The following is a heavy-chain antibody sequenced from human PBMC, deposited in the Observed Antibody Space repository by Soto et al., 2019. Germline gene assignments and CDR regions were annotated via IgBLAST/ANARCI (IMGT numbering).Heavy chain of an antibody. Sequence: PSETLSLTCTVSDGSISSGGYYWSWIRQHPGKGLEWIGYIYYSGSTYYNPSLKSRVTISVDTPKNQFSLKLSSVTAADTAIYYCARGMGITADYYYYMDVWGKGTTVTVSS. J-gene: IGHJ6*03. D-gene: IGHD7-27*01. CDR3: ARGMGITADYYYYMDV. V-gene: IGHV4-31*03. CDR2: IYYSGST. CDR1: DGSISSGGYY.